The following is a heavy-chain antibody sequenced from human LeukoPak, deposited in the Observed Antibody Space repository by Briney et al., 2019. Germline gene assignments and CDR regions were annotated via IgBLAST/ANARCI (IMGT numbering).Heavy chain of an antibody. CDR2: ISSNSSYI. V-gene: IGHV3-21*01. J-gene: IGHJ4*02. CDR1: GFTFSSYS. CDR3: ARDDYYDSSGSDY. Sequence: PGGSLRLSCAASGFTFSSYSMTWVRQAPGKGLEWVSSISSNSSYIYYADSVKGRFTISRDNAKNSLYLQMNSLRAEDTAVYYCARDDYYDSSGSDYWGQGTLVTVSS. D-gene: IGHD3-22*01.